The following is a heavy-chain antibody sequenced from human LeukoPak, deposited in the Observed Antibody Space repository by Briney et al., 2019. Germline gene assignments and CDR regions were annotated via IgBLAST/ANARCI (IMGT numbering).Heavy chain of an antibody. Sequence: GGSLRLSCAASGYTFSIYWMNWVRQAPGKGLEWVASIKQDGSETYYMESVQGRFTISRDNDMNFLYLQLSSLRAEDTAVYYCTRENSGSLSLEYWGQGTLVTVSS. CDR2: IKQDGSET. V-gene: IGHV3-7*01. D-gene: IGHD1-26*01. J-gene: IGHJ4*02. CDR3: TRENSGSLSLEY. CDR1: GYTFSIYW.